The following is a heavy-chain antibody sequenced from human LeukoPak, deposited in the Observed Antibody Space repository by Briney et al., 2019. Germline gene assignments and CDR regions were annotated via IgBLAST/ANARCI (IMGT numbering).Heavy chain of an antibody. CDR3: AREGGNYYVDV. Sequence: SETLSLTCAVSGASFSGYYWSWIRQPPGKGLEWIGEINHRGSTNYYPSHKSRVTISVDTSKDQFSLKLSSVTAADTAVYYCAREGGNYYVDVWNKGTTVTVSS. CDR1: GASFSGYY. D-gene: IGHD1-26*01. V-gene: IGHV4-34*01. J-gene: IGHJ6*03. CDR2: INHRGST.